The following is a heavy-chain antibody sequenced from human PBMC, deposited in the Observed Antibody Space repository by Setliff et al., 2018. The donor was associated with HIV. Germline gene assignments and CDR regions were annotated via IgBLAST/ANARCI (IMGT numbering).Heavy chain of an antibody. CDR2: VSPGGTT. V-gene: IGHV4-38-2*01. J-gene: IGHJ4*02. Sequence: SSETLSLTCAVSGYSISSGHYWGWIRQPPGEGLEWIGSVSPGGTTYYNPSLKSRVTISVDTSQNQVSLKLTSVAAADTAVYYCWSRTENYSDYWGQGTLVTVSS. CDR1: GYSISSGHY. CDR3: WSRTENYSDY.